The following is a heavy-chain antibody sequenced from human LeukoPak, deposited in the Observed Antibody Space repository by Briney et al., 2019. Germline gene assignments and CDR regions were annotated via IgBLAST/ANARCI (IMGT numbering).Heavy chain of an antibody. Sequence: GGSLRHSCAASGFTFSSYSMNWVRQAPGKGLEWVSSISSSSSYIYYADSVKGRFTISRDNAKNSLYLQMNSLRAEDTAVYYCAREIYSSSSFDYWGQGTLVTVSS. CDR2: ISSSSSYI. CDR1: GFTFSSYS. CDR3: AREIYSSSSFDY. J-gene: IGHJ4*02. V-gene: IGHV3-21*01. D-gene: IGHD6-6*01.